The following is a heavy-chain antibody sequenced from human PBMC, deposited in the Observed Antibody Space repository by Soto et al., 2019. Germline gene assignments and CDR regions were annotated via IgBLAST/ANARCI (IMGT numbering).Heavy chain of an antibody. CDR1: GGSFSGYY. D-gene: IGHD4-17*01. J-gene: IGHJ6*02. CDR2: INHSGST. Sequence: QVQLQQWGAGLLKPSETLSLTCAVYGGSFSGYYWSWIRQPPGKGLEWIGEINHSGSTNYNPSLKSRVTISVDTSKNQFSLKLSSVTAADTAVYYGARGINYGDYHRYRNYYGMDVWGQGTTVTVSS. CDR3: ARGINYGDYHRYRNYYGMDV. V-gene: IGHV4-34*01.